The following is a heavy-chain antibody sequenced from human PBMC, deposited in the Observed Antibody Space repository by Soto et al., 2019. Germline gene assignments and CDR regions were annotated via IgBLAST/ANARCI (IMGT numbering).Heavy chain of an antibody. J-gene: IGHJ4*02. Sequence: QVQLVESGGGVVQPGRSLRLSCAASGFTFSSYGMHWVRQAPGKGLEWVAVISYDGSNKYYADSVKGRFTISRDNSKNTLYLQMNSLGAEDTAGYYCAKDIDAYFDYWGQGTLVTVSS. CDR2: ISYDGSNK. D-gene: IGHD3-16*02. CDR1: GFTFSSYG. CDR3: AKDIDAYFDY. V-gene: IGHV3-30*18.